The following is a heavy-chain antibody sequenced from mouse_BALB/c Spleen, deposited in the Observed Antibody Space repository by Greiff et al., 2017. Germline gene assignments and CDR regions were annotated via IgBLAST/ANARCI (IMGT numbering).Heavy chain of an antibody. Sequence: QVQLKESGPELVKPGASVRISCKASGYTFTSYYIHWVKQRPGQGLEWIGWIYPGNVNTKYNEKFKGKATLTADKSSSTAYMQLSSLTSEDSAVYFCARGGGYDDYAMDYWGQGTSVTVSS. CDR3: ARGGGYDDYAMDY. CDR1: GYTFTSYY. CDR2: IYPGNVNT. J-gene: IGHJ4*01. D-gene: IGHD2-2*01. V-gene: IGHV1S56*01.